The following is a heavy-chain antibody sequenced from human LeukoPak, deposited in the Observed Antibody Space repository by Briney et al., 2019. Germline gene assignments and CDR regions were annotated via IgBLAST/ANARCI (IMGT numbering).Heavy chain of an antibody. Sequence: GGSLRLSCAASGFTFSSYWMSWVRQAPGKGLEWVSSISRSGSTKYYADSVKGRFTISRDNAKNPLFLQMNSLRAEDTAVYYCARVLRYCSGGNCYSGGLGYMDVWGKETTVTISS. CDR2: ISRSGSTK. CDR3: ARVLRYCSGGNCYSGGLGYMDV. V-gene: IGHV3-48*04. CDR1: GFTFSSYW. J-gene: IGHJ6*03. D-gene: IGHD2-15*01.